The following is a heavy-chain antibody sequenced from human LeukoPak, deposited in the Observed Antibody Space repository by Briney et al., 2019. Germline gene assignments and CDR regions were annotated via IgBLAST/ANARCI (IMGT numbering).Heavy chain of an antibody. D-gene: IGHD6-19*01. CDR1: GFTFSSYN. V-gene: IGHV3-48*01. J-gene: IGHJ4*02. CDR2: ISSSSSTI. Sequence: GGSLRLSCAASGFTFSSYNMNWVRRAPGKGLEWVSYISSSSSTIYYADSVKGRFTISRDNAKNSLYLQMNSLRAEDTAVYYCARADSSGWYLGADYWGQGTLVTVSS. CDR3: ARADSSGWYLGADY.